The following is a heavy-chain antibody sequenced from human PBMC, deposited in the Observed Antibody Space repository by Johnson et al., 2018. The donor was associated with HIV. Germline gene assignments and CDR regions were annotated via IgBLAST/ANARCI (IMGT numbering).Heavy chain of an antibody. Sequence: QVQLVESGGGVVQPGGSLRLSCAASGFTVSSNYMSWVRQAPGKGLQWVAFIRYDGSKKYYADSVKGRFTISRDNSKNTLYLQMNSLRAEDTAVYYCAAGGVPALDIWSQGTMVTVSS. V-gene: IGHV3-30*02. J-gene: IGHJ3*02. D-gene: IGHD6-13*01. CDR2: IRYDGSKK. CDR3: AAGGVPALDI. CDR1: GFTVSSNY.